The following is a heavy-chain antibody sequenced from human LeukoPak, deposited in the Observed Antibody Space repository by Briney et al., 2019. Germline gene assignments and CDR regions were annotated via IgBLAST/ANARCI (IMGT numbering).Heavy chain of an antibody. J-gene: IGHJ4*02. Sequence: ASVTVSCKASGYTFTGYYMHWVRQAPGQGLEWMGWINPNSGGTNYAQKFQGRVTMTRDTSISTAYMELSRLRSDDTAVYYCARDRGSYYSLFDYWGQGTLVTVSS. CDR2: INPNSGGT. D-gene: IGHD1-26*01. CDR3: ARDRGSYYSLFDY. V-gene: IGHV1-2*02. CDR1: GYTFTGYY.